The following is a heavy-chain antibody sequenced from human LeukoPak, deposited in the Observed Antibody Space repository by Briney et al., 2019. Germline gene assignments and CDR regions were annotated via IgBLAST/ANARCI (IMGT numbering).Heavy chain of an antibody. D-gene: IGHD1-26*01. Sequence: GRSLRLSCAASGFTLYDYAMHWVRHAPGKGLEWVSGICWNSGSIDYADSVKGPFTISRDNAKNSLYLQMNSLSAEDTALYYCAKAEGWELPYYFDYWGQGTLVTVSS. J-gene: IGHJ4*02. CDR2: ICWNSGSI. V-gene: IGHV3-9*01. CDR3: AKAEGWELPYYFDY. CDR1: GFTLYDYA.